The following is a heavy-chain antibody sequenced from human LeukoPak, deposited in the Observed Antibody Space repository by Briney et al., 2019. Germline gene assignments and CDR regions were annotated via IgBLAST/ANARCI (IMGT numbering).Heavy chain of an antibody. V-gene: IGHV3-21*01. D-gene: IGHD3-22*01. CDR2: ISSSSSYI. CDR3: ARDRRYYDSSGYSDWFDP. Sequence: PGGSLRLSGAASGFTFSSYSMNWVRQGPGKGLEWVSSISSSSSYIYYADSVKGRFTISRDNAKNSLYLQMNSLRAEDTAVYYCARDRRYYDSSGYSDWFDPLGQGTLVTVSS. J-gene: IGHJ5*02. CDR1: GFTFSSYS.